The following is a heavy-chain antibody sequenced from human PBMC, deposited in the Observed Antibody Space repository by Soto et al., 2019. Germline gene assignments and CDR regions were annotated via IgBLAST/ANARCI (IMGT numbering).Heavy chain of an antibody. CDR2: IYYSGST. V-gene: IGHV4-31*03. CDR3: AILLWFGELSGYYGMDV. Sequence: QVQLQESGPGLVKPSQTLSLTCTVSGGSISSGGYYWSWIRQHPGKGLEWIGYIYYSGSTYYNPSLKSRVTISVDTSKNQFSLKLSSVTAADTGVYYCAILLWFGELSGYYGMDVWGQGTTVTVSS. D-gene: IGHD3-10*01. J-gene: IGHJ6*02. CDR1: GGSISSGGYY.